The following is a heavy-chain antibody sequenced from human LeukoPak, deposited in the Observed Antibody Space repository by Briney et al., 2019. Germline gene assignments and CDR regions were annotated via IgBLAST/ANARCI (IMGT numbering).Heavy chain of an antibody. CDR3: ARYGSGNWFDP. V-gene: IGHV4-34*01. J-gene: IGHJ5*02. D-gene: IGHD3-10*01. Sequence: SETLSPTCAVYGGSFSGYYWSWIRQPPGKGLEWIGEINHSGSTNYNPSLKSRVTISVDTSKNQFSLKLSSVTAADTAVYYCARYGSGNWFDPWGQGTLVTVSS. CDR1: GGSFSGYY. CDR2: INHSGST.